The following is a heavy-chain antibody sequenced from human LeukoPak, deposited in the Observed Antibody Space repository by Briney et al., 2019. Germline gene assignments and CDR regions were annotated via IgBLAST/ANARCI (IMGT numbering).Heavy chain of an antibody. Sequence: SGPTLVNPTQTLTLTCTFSGFSLNTNEVGVGWIRQPPGKALEWLAVIYWNDDKRCSPSLKTRLTNTKDTSKNQLVLTMTNMDPVDTATYYCASSHDSSGWYASFDYWGQGTLVTVPS. D-gene: IGHD6-19*01. CDR1: GFSLNTNEVG. V-gene: IGHV2-5*01. CDR2: IYWNDDK. J-gene: IGHJ4*02. CDR3: ASSHDSSGWYASFDY.